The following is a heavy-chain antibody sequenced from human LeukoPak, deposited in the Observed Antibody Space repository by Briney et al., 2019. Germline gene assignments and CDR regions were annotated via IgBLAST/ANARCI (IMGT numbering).Heavy chain of an antibody. CDR1: GYTFTSNY. D-gene: IGHD6-13*01. CDR2: ISPSGGST. V-gene: IGHV1-46*01. CDR3: ARDAGNYYYYYMDV. Sequence: ASVKVSCKAFGYTFTSNYMHWVRQAPGEGPEWMGVISPSGGSTTYAQKFQGRVTLTRDMSTSTDYLELSSLRSEDTAVYYCARDAGNYYYYYMDVWGKGTTVTISS. J-gene: IGHJ6*03.